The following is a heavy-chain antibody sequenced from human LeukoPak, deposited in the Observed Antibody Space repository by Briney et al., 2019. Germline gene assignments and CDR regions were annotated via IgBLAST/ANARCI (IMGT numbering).Heavy chain of an antibody. J-gene: IGHJ4*02. CDR2: ISYDGSNK. D-gene: IGHD3-22*01. CDR3: ARDSDRYDSSGYYDY. CDR1: GYTFTGYY. V-gene: IGHV3-30*16. Sequence: SCKASGYTFTGYYMHWVRQAPGQGLEWVAVISYDGSNKYYADSVKGRFTISRDNSKNTLYLQMNSLRAEDTAVYYCARDSDRYDSSGYYDYWGQGTLVTVSS.